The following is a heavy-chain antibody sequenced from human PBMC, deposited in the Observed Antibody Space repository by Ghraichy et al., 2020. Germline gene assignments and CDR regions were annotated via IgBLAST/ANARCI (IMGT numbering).Heavy chain of an antibody. CDR1: GYSFTSYW. V-gene: IGHV5-51*01. CDR3: ARRQSDYYDSSGYYEIDAFDI. D-gene: IGHD3-22*01. J-gene: IGHJ3*02. Sequence: GESLNISCKGSGYSFTSYWIGWVRQMPGKGLEWMGIIYPGDSDTRYSPSFQGQVTISADKSISTAYLQWSSLKASDTAMYYCARRQSDYYDSSGYYEIDAFDIWGQGTMVTVSS. CDR2: IYPGDSDT.